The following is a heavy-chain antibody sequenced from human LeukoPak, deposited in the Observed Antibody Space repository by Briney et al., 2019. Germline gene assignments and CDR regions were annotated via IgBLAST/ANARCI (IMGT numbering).Heavy chain of an antibody. Sequence: PSETLSLTCTVSGGSISSYYWSWIRQPAGKGLEWIGRIYTGGSTNYNPSLKSRVTMSVDTSKNQFSLKLSSVTAADTAVYYCARGQVYYGSGSYYHYYYYYYMDVWGKGTTVTVSS. CDR2: IYTGGST. V-gene: IGHV4-4*07. CDR1: GGSISSYY. J-gene: IGHJ6*03. D-gene: IGHD3-10*01. CDR3: ARGQVYYGSGSYYHYYYYYYMDV.